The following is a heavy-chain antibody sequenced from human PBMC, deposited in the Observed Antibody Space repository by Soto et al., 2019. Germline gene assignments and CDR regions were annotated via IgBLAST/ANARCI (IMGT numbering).Heavy chain of an antibody. CDR2: ISYDGSNK. CDR3: ATIQAGYSSGSTNMDV. J-gene: IGHJ6*02. CDR1: GFTFSSYA. D-gene: IGHD6-19*01. Sequence: GGSLRLSCAASGFTFSSYAMHWVRQAPGKGLEWVAVISYDGSNKYYADSVKGRFTISRDNSKNTLYLQMNSPRAEDTAVYYCATIQAGYSSGSTNMDVWGQGTTVTV. V-gene: IGHV3-30-3*01.